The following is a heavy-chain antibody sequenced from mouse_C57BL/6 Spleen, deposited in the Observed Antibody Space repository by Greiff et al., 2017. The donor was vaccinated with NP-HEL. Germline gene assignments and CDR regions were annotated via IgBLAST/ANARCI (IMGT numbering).Heavy chain of an antibody. CDR3: TIYYGSLYYFDY. CDR1: GYTFTDYE. J-gene: IGHJ2*01. CDR2: IDPETGGT. Sequence: QVQLQQSGAELVRPGASVTLSCKASGYTFTDYEMHWVKQTPVHGLEWIGAIDPETGGTAYNQKFKGKAILTADKSSSTAYMELRSLTSEDSAVYYCTIYYGSLYYFDYWGQGTTLTVSS. D-gene: IGHD1-1*01. V-gene: IGHV1-15*01.